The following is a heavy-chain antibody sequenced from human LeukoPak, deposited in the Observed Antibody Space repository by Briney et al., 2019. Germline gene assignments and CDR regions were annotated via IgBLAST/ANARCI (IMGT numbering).Heavy chain of an antibody. J-gene: IGHJ4*02. Sequence: AXVXXSCKASGYTFTVYYXHWVRQAPGQGLEWMGWINPNSGGTNYAQKFQGRVTMTRDTSISTAYMELSRLRSDDTAVYYCARGPTGYGGYVHYWGQGTLVTVSS. CDR3: ARGPTGYGGYVHY. D-gene: IGHD5-12*01. CDR1: GYTFTVYY. V-gene: IGHV1-2*02. CDR2: INPNSGGT.